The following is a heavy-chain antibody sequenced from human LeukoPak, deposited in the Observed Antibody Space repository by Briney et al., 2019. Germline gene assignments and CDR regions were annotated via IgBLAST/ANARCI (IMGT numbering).Heavy chain of an antibody. J-gene: IGHJ4*02. CDR1: GFTVSTTY. CDR2: IYSGGYT. CDR3: ARGRPAHYFDS. D-gene: IGHD6-6*01. Sequence: GGSLGLSCAASGFTVSTTYLTWVRQAPGKELEWLSVIYSGGYTYYADSVKGRFFISRDISENMVYLQMNSLSVEDTAVYFCARGRPAHYFDSWGPGTLVTVS. V-gene: IGHV3-66*01.